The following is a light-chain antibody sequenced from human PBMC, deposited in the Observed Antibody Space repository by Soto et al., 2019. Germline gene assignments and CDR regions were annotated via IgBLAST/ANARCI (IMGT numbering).Light chain of an antibody. CDR2: ANT. J-gene: IGLJ2*01. V-gene: IGLV1-44*01. Sequence: QSVLTQPPSASGTPGQRVTISCSGSSSNIGNYLVNWYQLLPGTAPQLLIFANTQRPSGVPDRFSGSKSGTSASLAISGLQSEDEADYYCAAWDDSLLVPVFGGGTQLTVL. CDR1: SSNIGNYL. CDR3: AAWDDSLLVPV.